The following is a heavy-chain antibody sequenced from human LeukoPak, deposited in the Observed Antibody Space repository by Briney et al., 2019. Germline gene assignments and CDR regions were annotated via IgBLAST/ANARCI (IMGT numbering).Heavy chain of an antibody. CDR1: GGTFSSYA. J-gene: IGHJ5*02. Sequence: SVKVSCKASGGTFSSYAISWVRQAPGQGLEWMGRIIPIFGTANYAQKFQGRVTITTDESTSTAYMELSSLRSEDTAVYYCARGVVVPAATSGSWFDPWGQGTLVTVSS. V-gene: IGHV1-69*05. D-gene: IGHD2-2*01. CDR2: IIPIFGTA. CDR3: ARGVVVPAATSGSWFDP.